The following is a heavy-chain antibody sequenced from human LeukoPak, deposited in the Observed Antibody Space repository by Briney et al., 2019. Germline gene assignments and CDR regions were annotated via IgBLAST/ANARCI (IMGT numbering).Heavy chain of an antibody. CDR3: AREATVTTGYYYYYYMDV. CDR2: MNPNSGNT. J-gene: IGHJ6*03. V-gene: IGHV1-8*03. Sequence: ASVKVSCKAFGYTFTSYDINWVRQATGQGLEWMGWMNPNSGNTGYAQKFQGRVTITRNTSISTAYMELSSLRSEDTAVYYCAREATVTTGYYYYYYMDVWGKGTTVTVSS. CDR1: GYTFTSYD. D-gene: IGHD4-11*01.